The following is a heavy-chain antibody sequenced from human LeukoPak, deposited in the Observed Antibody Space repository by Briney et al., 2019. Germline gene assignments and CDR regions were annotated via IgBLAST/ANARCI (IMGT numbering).Heavy chain of an antibody. V-gene: IGHV3-49*04. CDR1: GFTFGDYA. Sequence: SLRLACTASGFTFGDYAMSWVRQAPGEGLEWVGFIRSKAYGGTTEYAASVKGRSTISRDDPKSIDYLQMNSLKTEDTAVYYCTSCSSISCYTFDFDYWGQGTLVTVSS. CDR3: TSCSSISCYTFDFDY. CDR2: IRSKAYGGTT. D-gene: IGHD2-2*02. J-gene: IGHJ4*02.